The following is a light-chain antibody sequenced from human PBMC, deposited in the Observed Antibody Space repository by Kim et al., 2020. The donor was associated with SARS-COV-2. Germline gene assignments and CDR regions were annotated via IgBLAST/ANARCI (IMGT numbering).Light chain of an antibody. Sequence: GDRVTITCRASQAISNDLAWYQQKPGKVPNLLIYGAYALQSAVPSRFSGSGSGTEFTLTISSLQPEDVAIYYCQKYNGAPWTFGQGTKVDIK. CDR3: QKYNGAPWT. V-gene: IGKV1-27*01. CDR1: QAISND. CDR2: GAY. J-gene: IGKJ1*01.